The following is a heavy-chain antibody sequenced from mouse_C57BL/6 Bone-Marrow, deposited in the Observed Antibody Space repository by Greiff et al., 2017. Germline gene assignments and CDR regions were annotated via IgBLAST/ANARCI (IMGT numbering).Heavy chain of an antibody. CDR1: GYTFTDYY. V-gene: IGHV1-76*01. CDR3: ARRGHSYYAMYY. D-gene: IGHD3-3*01. CDR2: IYPGSGNT. Sequence: QVQLQQSGAELVRPGASVKLSCKASGYTFTDYYINWVKQRPGQGLEWIARIYPGSGNTYYNEKFKGKATLTAEKSSSTAYMQLSSLTSEDSAVYICARRGHSYYAMYYWGQGNSVTVSS. J-gene: IGHJ4*01.